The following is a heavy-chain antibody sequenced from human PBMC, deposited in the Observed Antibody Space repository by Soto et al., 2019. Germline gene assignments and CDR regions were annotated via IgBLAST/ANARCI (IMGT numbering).Heavy chain of an antibody. D-gene: IGHD2-2*01. CDR1: GFTSSSYS. CDR3: AREYCSSTSCLNWFDP. V-gene: IGHV3-48*01. CDR2: ISSSTI. J-gene: IGHJ5*02. Sequence: EVQMVESGGGLVQPGGSLRLSCAASGFTSSSYSMNWVRQAPGRGLEWVSYISSSTIYYADSVKGRFTISRDNAKNSLYLQMNSLRAEDTAVYYCAREYCSSTSCLNWFDPWGQGTLVTVSS.